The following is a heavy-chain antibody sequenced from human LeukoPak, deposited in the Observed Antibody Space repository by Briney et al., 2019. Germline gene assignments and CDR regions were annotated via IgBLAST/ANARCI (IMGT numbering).Heavy chain of an antibody. CDR1: GDTFSNYA. J-gene: IGHJ4*02. Sequence: SVKASCKASGDTFSNYAISWVRQAPGQGLEWMGRLIPLLERPNYAQKFQGRVTITADKSTSTAYMDLSSPTSEDTAVYYCARGGGYCSSTNCYAHALDYWGQGTLVTVSS. CDR3: ARGGGYCSSTNCYAHALDY. D-gene: IGHD2-2*01. CDR2: LIPLLERP. V-gene: IGHV1-69*04.